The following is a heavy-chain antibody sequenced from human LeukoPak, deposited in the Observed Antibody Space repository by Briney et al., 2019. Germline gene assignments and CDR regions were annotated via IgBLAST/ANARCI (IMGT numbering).Heavy chain of an antibody. CDR3: ARTVGAKNLPRASRNWFDP. Sequence: SETLSLTCTVSGGSISSYYWSWIRQPPGKGLEWIGYIYYSGSTNYNPSLKSRVTISVDTSKNQFSLKLSSVTAADTAVYYCARTVGAKNLPRASRNWFDPWGQGTLVTVSS. V-gene: IGHV4-59*01. CDR2: IYYSGST. CDR1: GGSISSYY. J-gene: IGHJ5*02. D-gene: IGHD1-26*01.